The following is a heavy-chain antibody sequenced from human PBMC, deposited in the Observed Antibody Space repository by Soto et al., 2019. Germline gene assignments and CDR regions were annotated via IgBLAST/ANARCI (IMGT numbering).Heavy chain of an antibody. CDR2: INAGNGNT. J-gene: IGHJ4*02. V-gene: IGHV1-3*01. CDR1: GYTFTSYA. Sequence: GASVKVSCKASGYTFTSYAMHWVRQAPGQRLEWMGWINAGNGNTKYSQKFQGRVTITRDTSASTAYMELSSLRSEDTAVYYCAREKEGDSSSWRLLFDYWGQGTLVTVSS. CDR3: AREKEGDSSSWRLLFDY. D-gene: IGHD6-13*01.